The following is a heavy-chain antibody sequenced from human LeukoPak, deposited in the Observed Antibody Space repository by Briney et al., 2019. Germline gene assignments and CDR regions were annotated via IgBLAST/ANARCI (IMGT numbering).Heavy chain of an antibody. CDR3: AREGIVVVPAAMGYYYYGMDV. CDR1: GGSISSYY. J-gene: IGHJ6*02. CDR2: IYTSGST. Sequence: KPSETLSLTCTVSGGSISSYYWSWIRQPAGKGLEWIGRIYTSGSTNYNPSLKSRVTMSVDTSKNQFSLKLSSVTAADTAVYYCAREGIVVVPAAMGYYYYGMDVWGQGTTVTVSS. V-gene: IGHV4-4*07. D-gene: IGHD2-2*01.